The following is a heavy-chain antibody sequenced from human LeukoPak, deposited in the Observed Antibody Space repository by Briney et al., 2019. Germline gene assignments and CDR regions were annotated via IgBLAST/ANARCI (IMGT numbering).Heavy chain of an antibody. CDR1: GGSISSGGYY. J-gene: IGHJ5*02. V-gene: IGHV4-31*03. D-gene: IGHD6-13*01. CDR2: IYYSGST. CDR3: ARGSSWYMSGGWFDP. Sequence: SETLSLTCTVSGGSISSGGYYWSWIRQHPGKGLEWIGYIYYSGSTYYNPSLKSRVTISVDTSKNQFSLKLSSVTAADTAVYYCARGSSWYMSGGWFDPWGQGTLVTVSS.